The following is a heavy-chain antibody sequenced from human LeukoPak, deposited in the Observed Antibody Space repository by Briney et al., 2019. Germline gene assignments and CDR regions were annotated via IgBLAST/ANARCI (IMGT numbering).Heavy chain of an antibody. V-gene: IGHV1-18*01. J-gene: IGHJ5*02. CDR3: ARGARADIVVVPAAPEGGWFDP. CDR2: ISAYNGNT. CDR1: GYTFSTYG. D-gene: IGHD2-2*01. Sequence: ASVKVSCKASGYTFSTYGVSWVRRAPGQGLEWMGWISAYNGNTNYAQKLQGRVTMTTDTSTSTAYMELRSLRSDDTAVYYCARGARADIVVVPAAPEGGWFDPWGQGTLVTVSS.